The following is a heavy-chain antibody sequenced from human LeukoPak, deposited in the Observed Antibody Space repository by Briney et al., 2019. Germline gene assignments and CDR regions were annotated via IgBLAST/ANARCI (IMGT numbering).Heavy chain of an antibody. V-gene: IGHV1-24*01. Sequence: GASVKVSCKVSGYTLTELSMHWVRQAPGKGLEWMGGFDPEDGETIYAQKFQGRVTMTEDTSTDTAYMELSSLRSEDTAVYYCAKVHCISTNCNHIWTYFDYWGQGTLVTVSS. D-gene: IGHD2-2*01. CDR3: AKVHCISTNCNHIWTYFDY. CDR2: FDPEDGET. J-gene: IGHJ4*02. CDR1: GYTLTELS.